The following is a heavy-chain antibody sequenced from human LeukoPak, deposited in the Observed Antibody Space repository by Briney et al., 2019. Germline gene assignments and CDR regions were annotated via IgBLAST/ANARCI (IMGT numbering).Heavy chain of an antibody. D-gene: IGHD3-10*01. V-gene: IGHV4-34*01. CDR2: INHSGST. Sequence: PSEALSLTCAVYGGSFSGYYWSWIRQPPGKGLEWIGEINHSGSTNYNPSLKSRVTISADTSKNQFSLKLSSVTAADTAVYYCASATMVRGVTDYWGQGTLVTVSS. J-gene: IGHJ4*02. CDR3: ASATMVRGVTDY. CDR1: GGSFSGYY.